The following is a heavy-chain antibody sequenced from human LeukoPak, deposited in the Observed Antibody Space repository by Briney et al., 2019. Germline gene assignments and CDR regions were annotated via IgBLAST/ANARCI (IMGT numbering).Heavy chain of an antibody. V-gene: IGHV4-59*01. D-gene: IGHD3-16*01. CDR2: IYNSGST. CDR1: GGSISSYY. CDR3: ARSATETVGYYFDY. Sequence: SETLPLTCTVSGGSISSYYWSWIRQPPGKGLEWVGYIYNSGSTNYNPSLKSRLTISIDTSKNQFSLKLSSVTAADTAVYYCARSATETVGYYFDYWGQGTLVTVSS. J-gene: IGHJ4*02.